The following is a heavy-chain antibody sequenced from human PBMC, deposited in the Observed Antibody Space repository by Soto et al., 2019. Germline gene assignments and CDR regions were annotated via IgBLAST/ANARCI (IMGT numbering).Heavy chain of an antibody. J-gene: IGHJ4*02. CDR3: AKSWGNTWELYYFDS. D-gene: IGHD1-7*01. Sequence: EVQLLESGGGLVQPGGSLRLSCAASGLIFETYSMSWVRQPPGKGLEWVSGISGAGGSTYYADSVKGRFTISRDNSKNTLYLQVNSLRTEDTAVYYCAKSWGNTWELYYFDSWGQGTLVIVSS. CDR1: GLIFETYS. CDR2: ISGAGGST. V-gene: IGHV3-23*01.